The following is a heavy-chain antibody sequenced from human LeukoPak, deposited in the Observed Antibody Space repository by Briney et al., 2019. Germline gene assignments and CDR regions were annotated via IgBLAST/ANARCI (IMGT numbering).Heavy chain of an antibody. V-gene: IGHV5-10-1*01. Sequence: GESLKISCKGSGYSFTSYWISWVRQMPGKGLEWMGRIDPSDSYTNYSPSFQGHVTISADKSISTAYLQWSSLKASDTAMYYCARRRGYSGPGYGMDVLGQGTTVTVSS. J-gene: IGHJ6*02. CDR1: GYSFTSYW. CDR3: ARRRGYSGPGYGMDV. CDR2: IDPSDSYT. D-gene: IGHD5-12*01.